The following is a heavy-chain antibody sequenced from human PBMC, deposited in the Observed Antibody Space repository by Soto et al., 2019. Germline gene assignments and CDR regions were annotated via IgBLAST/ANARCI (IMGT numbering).Heavy chain of an antibody. D-gene: IGHD5-18*01. CDR2: ITVSNGNT. CDR3: ARSYSYGSYWYFDD. Sequence: SVKVSFKASCYTFSTYGVSWVRQAPVQGLEWMGWITVSNGNTNYIDNLQGRVTMTTDTSTTTAYMELWRLRSDDTAVYYCARSYSYGSYWYFDDWGQGTLVTVSS. J-gene: IGHJ4*02. V-gene: IGHV1-18*04. CDR1: CYTFSTYG.